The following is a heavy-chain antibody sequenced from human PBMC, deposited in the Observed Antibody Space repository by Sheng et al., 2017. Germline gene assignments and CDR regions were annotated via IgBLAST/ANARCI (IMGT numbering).Heavy chain of an antibody. Sequence: QVQLVESGGGVVQPGRSLRLSCAASGFTFSHYGMHWVRQAPGKGLQWVAIIWSDGSNENYADSVRGRFTISRDNAKNTLYLQMDSLTVEDTGVYYCARIFCSYVACTDAFEFWGQGTEVSVS. J-gene: IGHJ3*01. D-gene: IGHD3-9*01. CDR3: ARIFCSYVACTDAFEF. CDR2: IWSDGSNE. V-gene: IGHV3-33*01. CDR1: GFTFSHYG.